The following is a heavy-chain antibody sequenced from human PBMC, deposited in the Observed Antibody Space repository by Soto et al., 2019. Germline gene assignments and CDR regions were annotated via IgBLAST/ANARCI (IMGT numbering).Heavy chain of an antibody. CDR3: ARMTTVTTGGAFDI. CDR1: GGSISSGGYY. J-gene: IGHJ3*02. CDR2: IYYSGST. D-gene: IGHD4-17*01. V-gene: IGHV4-31*03. Sequence: SETLSLTCTVSGGSISSGGYYWSWIRQHPGKGLEWIGYIYYSGSTYYNPSLKSRVTISVDTSKNQFSLKLSSVTAADTAVYYCARMTTVTTGGAFDIWGQGTMVTVS.